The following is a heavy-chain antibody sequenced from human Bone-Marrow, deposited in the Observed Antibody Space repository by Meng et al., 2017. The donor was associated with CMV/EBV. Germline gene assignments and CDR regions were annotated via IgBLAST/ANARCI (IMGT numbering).Heavy chain of an antibody. J-gene: IGHJ4*02. D-gene: IGHD2-8*01. V-gene: IGHV3-21*01. CDR2: ISSSSSYI. CDR3: ARAQVYYFDS. Sequence: GESLKISCAASGFTFSSYNMNWVRQAPGKGLEWVSSISSSSSYIYYADSVKGRFTISRDNAKNSLYLQMSSLRAEDTAVYYCARAQVYYFDSWGQGTLVTVSS. CDR1: GFTFSSYN.